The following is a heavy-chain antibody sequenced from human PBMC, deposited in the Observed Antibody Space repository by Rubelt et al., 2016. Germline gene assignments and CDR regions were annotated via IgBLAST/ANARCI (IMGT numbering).Heavy chain of an antibody. V-gene: IGHV3-64*01. J-gene: IGHJ4*02. CDR3: ARARGLHHLAPIGY. Sequence: TGDAKSVKGRFTISRDNSKNTLYLQMGSLRAEDMAVYYCARARGLHHLAPIGYWGQGTLVTVSS. D-gene: IGHD5-24*01. CDR2: T.